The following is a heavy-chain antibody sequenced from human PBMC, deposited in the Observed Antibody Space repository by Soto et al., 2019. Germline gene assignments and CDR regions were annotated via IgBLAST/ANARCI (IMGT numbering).Heavy chain of an antibody. CDR3: ARMSTVRGVISSYYGMDV. CDR2: IDWDDDK. CDR1: GFSLSTSGMC. V-gene: IGHV2-70*01. Sequence: SGPTLVNPTQTLTLTCTFSGFSLSTSGMCVSWIRQPPGKALEWLALIDWDDDKYYSTSLKTRLAISKDTSKNQVVLTMTNMDPVDTATYYCARMSTVRGVISSYYGMDVWGQGTTVTAP. D-gene: IGHD3-10*01. J-gene: IGHJ6*02.